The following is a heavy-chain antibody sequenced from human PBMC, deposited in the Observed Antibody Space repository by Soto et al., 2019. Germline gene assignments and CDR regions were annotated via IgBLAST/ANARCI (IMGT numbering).Heavy chain of an antibody. CDR1: GFTFSSYA. J-gene: IGHJ4*02. CDR3: ANGYCSGGTCYKVFEF. Sequence: SLRLSCAGSGFTFSSYAMSWVRQAPGKGLEWVSTISGSAGSTYYADSVKGRFTISRDNSKNTLYLQMNSLRPEDTAVYYCANGYCSGGTCYKVFEFWGQGTLVTVSS. D-gene: IGHD2-15*01. V-gene: IGHV3-23*01. CDR2: ISGSAGST.